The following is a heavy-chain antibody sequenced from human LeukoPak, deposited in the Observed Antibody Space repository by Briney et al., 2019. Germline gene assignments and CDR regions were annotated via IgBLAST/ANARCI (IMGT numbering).Heavy chain of an antibody. D-gene: IGHD6-13*01. Sequence: PGGSLRLSCAASGFTFSSHAMHWVRQAPGKGLEWVAVISYDGSNKYYADSVKGRFTISRDNSKNTLYLQMNSLRAEDTAVYYCARDAYSSSWYGDYWGRGTLVTVSS. CDR2: ISYDGSNK. CDR1: GFTFSSHA. V-gene: IGHV3-30-3*01. J-gene: IGHJ4*02. CDR3: ARDAYSSSWYGDY.